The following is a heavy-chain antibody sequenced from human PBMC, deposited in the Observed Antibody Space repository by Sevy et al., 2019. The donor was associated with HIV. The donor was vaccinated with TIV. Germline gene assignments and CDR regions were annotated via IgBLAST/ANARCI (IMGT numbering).Heavy chain of an antibody. Sequence: SETLSLTCTVSGGSITSLYWNWIRQPPGKGLEWIANIYYNGHINYNPSLKSRVTLSLDTSKNQCSLRLSSVTAADTAMYYCAGENAWGRGYSWGQGTQLTVSS. CDR1: GGSITSLY. CDR2: IYYNGHI. V-gene: IGHV4-59*08. J-gene: IGHJ4*02. D-gene: IGHD1-26*01. CDR3: AGENAWGRGYS.